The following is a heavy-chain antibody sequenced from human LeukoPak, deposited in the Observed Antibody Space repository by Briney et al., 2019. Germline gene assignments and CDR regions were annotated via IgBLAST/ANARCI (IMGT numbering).Heavy chain of an antibody. J-gene: IGHJ6*03. CDR3: AKNAAVVVAARRYYYYYMDV. V-gene: IGHV3-23*01. CDR2: ISGGSTNT. CDR1: GFTFSDYA. Sequence: GGSLRLSCAGSGFTFSDYAITWVRQAPGKGLEWVSTISGGSTNTYYAASVKGRFTISRDNSKGTLYLQMNSLRAEDTAVYFCAKNAAVVVAARRYYYYYMDVWGNGTTVTVSS. D-gene: IGHD6-19*01.